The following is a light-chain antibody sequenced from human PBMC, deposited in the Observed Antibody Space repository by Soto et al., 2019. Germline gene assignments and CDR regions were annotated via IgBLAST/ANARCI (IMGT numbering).Light chain of an antibody. CDR1: SSNIGSNY. Sequence: QSVLTQPPSVSAAPGQKVTISCSGSSSNIGSNYVSWYQQLPGTAPKLLIYDNNKRPSGIPDRFSGSKSGTSATLGITGLQTGDEADYYCGTWDGGLTWVFGGGTKLTVL. CDR2: DNN. CDR3: GTWDGGLTWV. J-gene: IGLJ2*01. V-gene: IGLV1-51*01.